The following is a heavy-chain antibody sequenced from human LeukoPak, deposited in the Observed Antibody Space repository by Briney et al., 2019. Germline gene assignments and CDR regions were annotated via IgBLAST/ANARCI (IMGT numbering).Heavy chain of an antibody. CDR3: ARVGIVVVPAAMGFDY. CDR1: GYTFTGYY. Sequence: ASVKVSCKASGYTFTGYYMHWVRQAPGQGLEWMGWINPNSGGTNYAQKFQGRVTMTRDTSISTAYMELSRLRSDDTAVYYCARVGIVVVPAAMGFDYWGQGTLVTVSS. J-gene: IGHJ4*02. D-gene: IGHD2-2*01. CDR2: INPNSGGT. V-gene: IGHV1-2*02.